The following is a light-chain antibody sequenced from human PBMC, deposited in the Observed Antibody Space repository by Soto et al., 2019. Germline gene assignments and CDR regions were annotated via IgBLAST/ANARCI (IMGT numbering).Light chain of an antibody. Sequence: DIVMTQTPPSLSVTPGQPASMSCKSSQSLLDNDGETYLYWYLQRPGQPPDLLIYEVSKRFSGVPDRFSGSGSGTDFTLKISRVEAADVGVYFCMHSIQLPWTFGQGTKLEI. CDR3: MHSIQLPWT. V-gene: IGKV2D-29*01. CDR1: QSLLDNDGETY. CDR2: EVS. J-gene: IGKJ1*01.